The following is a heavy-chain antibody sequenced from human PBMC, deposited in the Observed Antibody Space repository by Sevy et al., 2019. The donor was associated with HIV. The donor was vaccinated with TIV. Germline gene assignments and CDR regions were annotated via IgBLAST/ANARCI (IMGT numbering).Heavy chain of an antibody. CDR2: ISGSGGST. D-gene: IGHD1-26*01. CDR3: AKWSELPSSPFDY. V-gene: IGHV3-23*01. J-gene: IGHJ4*02. CDR1: GFTFSNYD. Sequence: GGSLRLSCAASGFTFSNYDMSWVRQAPGKGLEWVSAISGSGGSTYYADSVKGRFTISRDNSKNTLFLQMNSLRAEDTAVYFCAKWSELPSSPFDYWGQGTLVTVSS.